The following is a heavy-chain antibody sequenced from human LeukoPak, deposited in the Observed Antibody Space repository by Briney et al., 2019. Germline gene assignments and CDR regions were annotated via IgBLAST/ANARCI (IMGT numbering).Heavy chain of an antibody. Sequence: GGSLRLSCEASGFTFHNHGMSWVRQAPGKGLEWISVISGSSMSTYYADSVKGRFTVSRDNAKNSLYLQMNSLRAEDTAVYYCASTTYYDILTGYENNLGGDYDVWGKGTTVTVSS. V-gene: IGHV3-21*01. D-gene: IGHD3-9*01. CDR2: ISGSSMST. J-gene: IGHJ6*04. CDR3: ASTTYYDILTGYENNLGGDYDV. CDR1: GFTFHNHG.